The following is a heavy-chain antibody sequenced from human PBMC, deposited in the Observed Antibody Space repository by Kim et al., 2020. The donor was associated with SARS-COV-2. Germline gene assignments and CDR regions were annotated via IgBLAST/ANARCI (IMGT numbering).Heavy chain of an antibody. CDR1: GFTFTSSA. CDR3: AAPYCSSTSCYYYGMDV. V-gene: IGHV1-58*01. CDR2: IVVSSGNT. J-gene: IGHJ6*02. Sequence: SVKVSCKASGFTFTSSAVQWVRQARRQRLEWIGWIVVSSGNTNYAQKFQERVTITRDMSTSTAYMELSSLRSEDTAVYYCAAPYCSSTSCYYYGMDVWGQGTTVTVSS. D-gene: IGHD2-2*01.